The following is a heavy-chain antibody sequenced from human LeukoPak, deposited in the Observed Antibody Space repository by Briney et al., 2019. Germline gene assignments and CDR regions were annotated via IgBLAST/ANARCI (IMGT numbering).Heavy chain of an antibody. Sequence: SETLSLTCTASGGSISSSSYYWGWIRQPPRKGLEWIGSIYYSGSTYYNPSLKSRVTISVDTSKNQFSLKLSSVTAAVTAVYYCARHYYDLDYWGQGTLVTVSS. CDR1: GGSISSSSYY. J-gene: IGHJ4*02. D-gene: IGHD3-22*01. CDR3: ARHYYDLDY. V-gene: IGHV4-39*01. CDR2: IYYSGST.